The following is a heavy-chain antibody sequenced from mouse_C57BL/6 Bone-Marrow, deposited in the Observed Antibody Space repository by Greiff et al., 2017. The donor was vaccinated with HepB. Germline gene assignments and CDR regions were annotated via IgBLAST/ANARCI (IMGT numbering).Heavy chain of an antibody. V-gene: IGHV3-6*01. D-gene: IGHD1-1*01. J-gene: IGHJ4*01. CDR3: AREGSSFYYYAMDY. CDR1: GYSITSGYY. Sequence: EVQLKESGPGLVKPSQSLSLTCSVTGYSITSGYYWNWIRQFPGNKLEWMGYISYDGSNNYNPSLKNRISITRDTSKNQFFLKLNSVTTEDTATYYCAREGSSFYYYAMDYWGQGTSVTVSS. CDR2: ISYDGSN.